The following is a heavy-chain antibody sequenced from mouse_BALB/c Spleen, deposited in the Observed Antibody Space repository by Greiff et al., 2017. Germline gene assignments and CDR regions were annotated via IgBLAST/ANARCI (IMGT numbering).Heavy chain of an antibody. CDR3: ARVTYGNLDY. Sequence: VQLQQSGPELVKPGASVKISCKASGYSFTGYYMHWVKQSHVKSLEWIGRINPYNGATSYNQNFKDKASLTVDKSSSTAYMELHSLTSEDSAVYYCARVTYGNLDYWGQGTTLTVSS. CDR2: INPYNGAT. CDR1: GYSFTGYY. J-gene: IGHJ2*01. V-gene: IGHV1-31*01. D-gene: IGHD2-1*01.